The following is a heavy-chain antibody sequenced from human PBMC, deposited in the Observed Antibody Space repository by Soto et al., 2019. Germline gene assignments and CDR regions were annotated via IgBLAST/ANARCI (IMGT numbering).Heavy chain of an antibody. CDR1: GGSISSYY. CDR2: IYYSGST. CDR3: AGIVATITPVGWFDP. Sequence: SETLSLTCTVSGGSISSYYWSWIRQPPGKGLEWIGYIYYSGSTNYNPSLKSRVTISVDTSKNQFSLKLSSVTAADTAVYYCAGIVATITPVGWFDPWGQRTMVTVSP. V-gene: IGHV4-59*01. J-gene: IGHJ5*02. D-gene: IGHD5-12*01.